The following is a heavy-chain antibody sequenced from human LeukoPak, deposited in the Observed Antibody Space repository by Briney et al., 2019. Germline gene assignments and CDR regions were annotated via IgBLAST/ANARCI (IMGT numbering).Heavy chain of an antibody. Sequence: ASVKVSCKASGYTFTSYDINWVWQATGRGLEWMGWMNPNSGNTGYAQKFQVRVTITRNTSISTAYMELSSLRSEDTAVYYCARGGYSSSWYKYYYYYMDVWGKGTTVTVSS. J-gene: IGHJ6*03. CDR1: GYTFTSYD. CDR2: MNPNSGNT. D-gene: IGHD6-13*01. V-gene: IGHV1-8*03. CDR3: ARGGYSSSWYKYYYYYMDV.